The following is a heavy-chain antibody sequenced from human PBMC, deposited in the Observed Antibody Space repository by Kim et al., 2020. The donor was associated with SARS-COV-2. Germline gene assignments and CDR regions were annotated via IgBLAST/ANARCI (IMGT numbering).Heavy chain of an antibody. V-gene: IGHV3-9*01. CDR2: ISWNSGSI. J-gene: IGHJ3*02. D-gene: IGHD6-13*01. Sequence: GGSLRLSCAASGFTFDDYAMHWVRQAPGKGLEWVSGISWNSGSIGYADSVKGRFTISRDNAKNSLYLQMNSLRAEDTALYYCAKSRESMIAAAGTGRAFDIWGQGAMVTVSS. CDR3: AKSRESMIAAAGTGRAFDI. CDR1: GFTFDDYA.